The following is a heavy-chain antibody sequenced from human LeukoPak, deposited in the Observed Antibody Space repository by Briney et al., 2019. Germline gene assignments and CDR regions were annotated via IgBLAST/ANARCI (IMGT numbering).Heavy chain of an antibody. CDR2: INSDGGGT. CDR1: GSTFSSHW. V-gene: IGHV3-74*01. Sequence: GGSLRLSCAASGSTFSSHWMHWVRQAPGRGLVWVSRINSDGGGTTYADSVKGRFTISRDNAKNTLFLQMNSLRAEDTAVYYCARGPANSGYGVDYWGQGTLVTVSS. J-gene: IGHJ4*02. CDR3: ARGPANSGYGVDY. D-gene: IGHD5-12*01.